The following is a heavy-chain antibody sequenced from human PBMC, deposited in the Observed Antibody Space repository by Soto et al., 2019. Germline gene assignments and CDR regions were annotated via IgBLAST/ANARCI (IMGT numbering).Heavy chain of an antibody. J-gene: IGHJ3*02. CDR2: ISGSGGST. Sequence: EVQLLESGGGLVQPGGSLRLSCAASGFTFSSYAMSWVRQAPGKGLEWVSAISGSGGSTYYADPVKGRFTISRDNSKNTLYLQMNSLRAEDMAVYYCAKLGGWYDAFDIWGQGTMVTVSS. CDR1: GFTFSSYA. CDR3: AKLGGWYDAFDI. V-gene: IGHV3-23*01. D-gene: IGHD6-19*01.